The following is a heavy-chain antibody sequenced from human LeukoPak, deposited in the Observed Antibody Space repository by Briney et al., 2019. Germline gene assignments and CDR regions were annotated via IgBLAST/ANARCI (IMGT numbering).Heavy chain of an antibody. Sequence: GGTLRLSCAASGFTFSSYGMHWVRQAQGKGREWVAVIWYDGSNKYYADSVKGRFTITRDNSKNTLYLQMNSLRAEDTAVYYCARGIAVAGTGFDYWGQGTLVTVSS. CDR1: GFTFSSYG. V-gene: IGHV3-33*01. D-gene: IGHD6-19*01. CDR2: IWYDGSNK. CDR3: ARGIAVAGTGFDY. J-gene: IGHJ4*02.